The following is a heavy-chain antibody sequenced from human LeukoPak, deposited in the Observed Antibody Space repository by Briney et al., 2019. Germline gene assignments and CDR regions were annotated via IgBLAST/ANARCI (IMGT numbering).Heavy chain of an antibody. CDR2: TRNKANSYTT. D-gene: IGHD6-6*01. J-gene: IGHJ3*02. V-gene: IGHV3-72*01. Sequence: PGGSLRLSCAASGFTFSDHYMDWVRQAPGKGLEWVGRTRNKANSYTTEYAASVKGRFTISRDDSKNSLYLQMNSLRAEDTAVYYCAKEGRVGYSSSSWAFDIWGQGTMVTVSS. CDR3: AKEGRVGYSSSSWAFDI. CDR1: GFTFSDHY.